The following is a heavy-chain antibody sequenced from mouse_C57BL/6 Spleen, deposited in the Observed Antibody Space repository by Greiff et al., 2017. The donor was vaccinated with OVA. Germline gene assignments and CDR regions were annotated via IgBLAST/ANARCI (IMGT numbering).Heavy chain of an antibody. CDR3: ARPGYYGSSYWFAC. CDR1: GFTFSDYG. V-gene: IGHV5-17*01. D-gene: IGHD1-1*01. J-gene: IGHJ3*01. CDR2: ISSGSSTI. Sequence: EVQVVESGGGLVKPGGSLKLSCAASGFTFSDYGMHWVRQAPEKGLEWVAYISSGSSTIYYADTVKGRFTISRDNAKNTLFLQMTSLRSEDTAMYYCARPGYYGSSYWFACWGQGTLVTVSA.